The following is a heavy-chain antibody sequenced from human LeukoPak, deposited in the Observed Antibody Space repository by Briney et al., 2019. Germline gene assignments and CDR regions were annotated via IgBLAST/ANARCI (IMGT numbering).Heavy chain of an antibody. Sequence: TGGSLRLSCAASGFTFSSYWMSWVRQAPGKGLEWVANIKQDGSEKYYVDSVKGRFTISRDNAKNSLYLQMNSLRAEDTAVYYCAREIRGYSYGFFDYWGQGTLVTVSS. V-gene: IGHV3-7*01. CDR2: IKQDGSEK. CDR1: GFTFSSYW. D-gene: IGHD5-18*01. CDR3: AREIRGYSYGFFDY. J-gene: IGHJ4*02.